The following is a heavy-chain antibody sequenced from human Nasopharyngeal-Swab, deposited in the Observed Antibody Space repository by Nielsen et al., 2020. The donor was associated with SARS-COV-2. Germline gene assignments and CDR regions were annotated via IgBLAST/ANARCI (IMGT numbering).Heavy chain of an antibody. J-gene: IGHJ4*02. Sequence: ASVKVSCKASGYTFTSYDINWVRQATGRGLEWMGWMNPNSGNTGYAQKFQGRVTMTRDTSINTAYMELSSLRSEDTAVYYCARGGKYYYDSSGYLPTDYWGQGTLVTVSS. V-gene: IGHV1-8*01. CDR3: ARGGKYYYDSSGYLPTDY. CDR1: GYTFTSYD. CDR2: MNPNSGNT. D-gene: IGHD3-22*01.